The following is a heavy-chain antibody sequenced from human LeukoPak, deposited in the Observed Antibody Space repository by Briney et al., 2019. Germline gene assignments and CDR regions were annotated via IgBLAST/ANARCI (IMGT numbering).Heavy chain of an antibody. CDR1: GFTFSSYW. CDR2: INSDGSST. CDR3: AREEGDFWSGYYTYYYGMDV. D-gene: IGHD3-3*01. J-gene: IGHJ6*02. V-gene: IGHV3-74*01. Sequence: PGGSLRLSCAASGFTFSSYWMHWVRQAPGKGLVWVSRINSDGSSTSYADSVKGRFTISRDNAKNTLYLQMNSLRAEDTAVYYCAREEGDFWSGYYTYYYGMDVWGQGTTVTVSS.